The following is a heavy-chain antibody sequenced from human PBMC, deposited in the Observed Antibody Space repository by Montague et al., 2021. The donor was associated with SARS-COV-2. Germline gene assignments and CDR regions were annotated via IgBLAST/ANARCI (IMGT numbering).Heavy chain of an antibody. CDR2: IYYNGTT. J-gene: IGHJ5*02. CDR3: ARERGYQLLSGWFDP. V-gene: IGHV4-59*01. CDR1: GGSFSSYY. D-gene: IGHD2-2*01. Sequence: SETLSLTCAVYGGSFSSYYWSWIRQPPGKGLEWIGYIYYNGTTNYSPSLKGRVSISVDTSKNQFSLEMNSVTAADTAVYYCARERGYQLLSGWFDPWGQGTLVTVSS.